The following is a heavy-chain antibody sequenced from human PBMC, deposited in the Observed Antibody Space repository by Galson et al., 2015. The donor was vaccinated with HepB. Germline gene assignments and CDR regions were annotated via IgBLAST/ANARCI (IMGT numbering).Heavy chain of an antibody. CDR1: GFTFSSYA. V-gene: IGHV3-30-3*01. CDR3: ARGRGWFDP. J-gene: IGHJ5*02. Sequence: SLRLSCAASGFTFSSYAMHWVRQAPGKGLEWVAVISYDGSNKYYADSVKGRFTISRDNSKNTLYLQMNSLRAEDTAVYYCARGRGWFDPWGQGTLVTVSS. CDR2: ISYDGSNK.